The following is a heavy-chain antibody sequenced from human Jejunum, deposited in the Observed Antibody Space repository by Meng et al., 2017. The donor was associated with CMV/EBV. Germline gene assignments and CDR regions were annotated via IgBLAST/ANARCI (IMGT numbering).Heavy chain of an antibody. V-gene: IGHV4-30-4*01. Sequence: QVRRKGSGPGLVKPSQTLSLTCTVSGGSISSGGYYWSWIRQHPGKGLEWIGYIYYNGNAYYNPSLQSRVSISVDTSKNEFSLNLNSVTAADTALYFCARGGIFRGIDYWGQGTLVTVSS. CDR2: IYYNGNA. J-gene: IGHJ4*02. CDR1: GGSISSGGYY. CDR3: ARGGIFRGIDY. D-gene: IGHD3-10*01.